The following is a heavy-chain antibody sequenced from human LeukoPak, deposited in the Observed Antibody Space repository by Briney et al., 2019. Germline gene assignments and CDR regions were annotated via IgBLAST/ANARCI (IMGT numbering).Heavy chain of an antibody. D-gene: IGHD6-6*01. CDR3: ARNTMEYSSSAILQH. Sequence: ASVEVSCKASGYTFTSYGISWVRQAPGQGLEWMGWISAYNGNTNYAQKLQGRVTMTTDTSTSTAYMELRSLRSDDTAVYYCARNTMEYSSSAILQHWGQGTLVTVSS. V-gene: IGHV1-18*01. CDR2: ISAYNGNT. J-gene: IGHJ1*01. CDR1: GYTFTSYG.